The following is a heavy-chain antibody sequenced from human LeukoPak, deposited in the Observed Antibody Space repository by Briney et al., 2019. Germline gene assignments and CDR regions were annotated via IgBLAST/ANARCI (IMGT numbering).Heavy chain of an antibody. CDR1: GYTFTGYY. V-gene: IGHV1-2*02. CDR2: INPNSGGT. Sequence: ASVKVSCKASGYTFTGYYMHWVRQAPGQGLEWMGWINPNSGGTNYAQKFQGRVTMTRDTSISTAYMELSRLRSDDTAVYYCARDRSWTTSYYYYYMDVWGKGTTVTVSS. D-gene: IGHD2-15*01. CDR3: ARDRSWTTSYYYYYMDV. J-gene: IGHJ6*03.